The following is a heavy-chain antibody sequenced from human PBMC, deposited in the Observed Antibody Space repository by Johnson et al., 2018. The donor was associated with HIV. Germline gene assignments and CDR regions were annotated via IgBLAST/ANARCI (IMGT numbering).Heavy chain of an antibody. Sequence: VQLVESGGGLVQPGGSLRLSCGASAFTFSSNDMKWVRQAPGKGLEWVSYISSSGSTIYYADSVKGRFTISRDNAKNSLYLQMNSLRAEDTAVYYCARDRYCSGGSCYLRSRADAFDIWGQGTMVTVSS. CDR3: ARDRYCSGGSCYLRSRADAFDI. J-gene: IGHJ3*02. D-gene: IGHD2-15*01. CDR1: AFTFSSND. V-gene: IGHV3-48*03. CDR2: ISSSGSTI.